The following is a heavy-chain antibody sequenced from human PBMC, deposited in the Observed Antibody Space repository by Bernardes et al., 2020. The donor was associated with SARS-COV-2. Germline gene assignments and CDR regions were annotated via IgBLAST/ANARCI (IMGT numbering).Heavy chain of an antibody. CDR2: LYVDGTT. Sequence: GRSLSLACVASRVSVSNKYITWVRQAPGSVREWVAVLYVDGTTFYTGSVKGRFTISRDNSKNTLYLQMNSLRVEDAAVYYCARGEAVTILGVPIRGRWYFDLWCRGTQVSVSS. J-gene: IGHJ2*01. D-gene: IGHD3-3*01. V-gene: IGHV3-66*02. CDR3: ARGEAVTILGVPIRGRWYFDL. CDR1: RVSVSNKY.